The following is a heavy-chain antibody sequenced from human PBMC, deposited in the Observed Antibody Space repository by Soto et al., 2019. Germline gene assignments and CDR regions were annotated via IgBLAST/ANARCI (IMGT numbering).Heavy chain of an antibody. CDR2: IYYSGST. V-gene: IGHV4-39*01. CDR3: ARHSRVKGVAARRPDCSGGSCLLAPYNWFDP. CDR1: GGSISSSSYY. D-gene: IGHD2-15*01. J-gene: IGHJ5*02. Sequence: PSETLSLTCTVSGGSISSSSYYWGWIRQPPGKGLEWIGSIYYSGSTYYNPSLKSRVTISVDTSKNQFSLKLSSVTAADTAVYYCARHSRVKGVAARRPDCSGGSCLLAPYNWFDPWGQGTLVTVSS.